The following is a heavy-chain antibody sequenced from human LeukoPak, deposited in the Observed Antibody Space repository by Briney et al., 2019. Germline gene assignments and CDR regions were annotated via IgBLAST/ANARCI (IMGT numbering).Heavy chain of an antibody. Sequence: PGGSLRLSCAPSGFTFSDYHMRWLRQAPGKGGGWLSYINIGGTNTHYADSVKGRFTISRDNAKKSLYLQMNTLRAEDTAIYYCATDGAGFDPWGQGVLVTVSS. J-gene: IGHJ5*02. V-gene: IGHV3-11*01. CDR3: ATDGAGFDP. CDR1: GFTFSDYH. CDR2: INIGGTNT.